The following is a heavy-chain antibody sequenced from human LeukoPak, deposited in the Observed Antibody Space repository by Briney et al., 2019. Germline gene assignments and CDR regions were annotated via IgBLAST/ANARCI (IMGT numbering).Heavy chain of an antibody. D-gene: IGHD6-13*01. V-gene: IGHV4-39*01. Sequence: PSETLSLTCAVYGGSFSSYYWGWIRQPPGKGLEWIGSIYYSGSTYYNPSLKSRVTISVDTSKNQFSLKLSSVTAADTAVYYCARQSYSSTWPYYFDYWGQGALVTVSS. CDR3: ARQSYSSTWPYYFDY. CDR1: GGSFSSYY. CDR2: IYYSGST. J-gene: IGHJ4*02.